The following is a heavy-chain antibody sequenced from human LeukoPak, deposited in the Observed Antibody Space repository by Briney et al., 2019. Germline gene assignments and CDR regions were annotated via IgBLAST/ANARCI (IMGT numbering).Heavy chain of an antibody. CDR2: IYYSGST. CDR1: GGSISSYY. Sequence: PSETLSLTCTVSGGSISSYYWSWIRQPPGKGLEWIGYIYYSGSTNYNPSLKSRVTISVDTSKNQFSLKLSSVTAADTAVYYCARVGSSTNGEIDYWGQGTLVTVSS. CDR3: ARVGSSTNGEIDY. V-gene: IGHV4-59*01. J-gene: IGHJ4*02. D-gene: IGHD2-2*01.